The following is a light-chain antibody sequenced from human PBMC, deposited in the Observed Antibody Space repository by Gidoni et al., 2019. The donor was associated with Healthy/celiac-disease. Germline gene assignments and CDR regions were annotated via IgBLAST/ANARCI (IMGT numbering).Light chain of an antibody. Sequence: ESVLTQSPATLSLSPADRATLTCRASQSVSSYLAWYQQKPGQAPRLLTYDASNRATGIPDRFSGSGSGTDFTLTISSLEPEDFAVYYCQQRRNWPGTFGQXTKVEIK. V-gene: IGKV3-11*01. CDR1: QSVSSY. J-gene: IGKJ1*01. CDR3: QQRRNWPGT. CDR2: DAS.